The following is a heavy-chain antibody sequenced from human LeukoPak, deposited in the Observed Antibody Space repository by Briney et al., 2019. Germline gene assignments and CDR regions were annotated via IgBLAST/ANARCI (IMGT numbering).Heavy chain of an antibody. J-gene: IGHJ3*02. CDR3: ARQMIVVVYGFDI. D-gene: IGHD3-22*01. CDR2: ISDSGGST. V-gene: IGHV3-23*01. CDR1: GFTFSSYA. Sequence: GGSLRLSCAVSGFTFSSYAMSWVRQAPGKGLEWVSVISDSGGSTYYADSVKGRFTISRDNSKNTLYLQMNSLRAEDTAVYNCARQMIVVVYGFDIWGQGTMVTVSS.